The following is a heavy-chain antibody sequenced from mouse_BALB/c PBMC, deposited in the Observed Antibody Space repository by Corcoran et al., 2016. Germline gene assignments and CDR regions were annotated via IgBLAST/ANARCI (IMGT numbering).Heavy chain of an antibody. J-gene: IGHJ4*01. CDR3: AREPRAMDY. V-gene: IGHV9-3-1*01. CDR2: INTYTGEP. Sequence: QIKLVQSGPELKKPGETVKISCKASGDNFTNYGMNWVKQAPGKGLKWMGWINTYTGEPTYADDFKGRFAFSLETSASTAYLQINNLKNEDTATYFCAREPRAMDYWGQGTSVTVSS. CDR1: GDNFTNYG.